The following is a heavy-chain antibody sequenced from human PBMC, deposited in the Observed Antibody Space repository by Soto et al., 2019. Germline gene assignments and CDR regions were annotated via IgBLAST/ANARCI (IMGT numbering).Heavy chain of an antibody. D-gene: IGHD3-22*01. CDR1: GGTFSSYA. J-gene: IGHJ6*02. CDR2: IIPIFGTA. Sequence: QVQLVQSGAEVKKPGSSVKVSCKASGGTFSSYAISWVRQAPGQGLEWMGGIIPIFGTANYAQKFQGRVMITADESTSTAYMELSSLRSEDTAVYYCARDLFYYDSSGTMAYYYYGMDVWGQGTTVTVSS. CDR3: ARDLFYYDSSGTMAYYYYGMDV. V-gene: IGHV1-69*01.